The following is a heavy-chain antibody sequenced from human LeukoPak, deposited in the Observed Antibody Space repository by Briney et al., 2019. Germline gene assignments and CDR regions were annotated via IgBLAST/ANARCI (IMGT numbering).Heavy chain of an antibody. V-gene: IGHV1-46*01. D-gene: IGHD1-26*01. CDR2: INPSGGST. Sequence: ASVKVSCKASGYTFTSYYMHWVRQAPGQGLEWMGIINPSGGSTSYAQKFQGRVTMTRDMSTSTVYMELSSLRSEDTAVYYCARDSAEVGATTLFDYWGKGTLVTVSS. CDR1: GYTFTSYY. J-gene: IGHJ4*02. CDR3: ARDSAEVGATTLFDY.